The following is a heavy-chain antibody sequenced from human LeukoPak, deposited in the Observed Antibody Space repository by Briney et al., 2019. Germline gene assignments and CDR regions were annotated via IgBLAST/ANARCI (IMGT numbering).Heavy chain of an antibody. J-gene: IGHJ4*02. D-gene: IGHD5-12*01. CDR1: GFTFSSYG. Sequence: GGSLRLCCAASGFTFSSYGMHWVCQAPGKGLEWVAVISYDGSNKYYADSVKGRFTISRDNSKNTLYLQMNSLRAEGTAVYYCAKDRGDYWGQGTLVTVSS. CDR2: ISYDGSNK. CDR3: AKDRGDY. V-gene: IGHV3-30*18.